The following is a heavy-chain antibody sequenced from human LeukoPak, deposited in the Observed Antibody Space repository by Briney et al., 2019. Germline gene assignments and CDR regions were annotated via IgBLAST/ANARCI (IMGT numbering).Heavy chain of an antibody. Sequence: GASVKVSCKASGATFSSYAISWVRQAPGQGLEWMGRIIPIFGTANYAQKFQGRVTITTDESTSTAYMELSSLRSEDTAVYYCARGPRYYDILTGYYNARAGPAGYNWFDPWGQGTLVTVSS. CDR1: GATFSSYA. D-gene: IGHD3-9*01. J-gene: IGHJ5*02. CDR2: IIPIFGTA. CDR3: ARGPRYYDILTGYYNARAGPAGYNWFDP. V-gene: IGHV1-69*05.